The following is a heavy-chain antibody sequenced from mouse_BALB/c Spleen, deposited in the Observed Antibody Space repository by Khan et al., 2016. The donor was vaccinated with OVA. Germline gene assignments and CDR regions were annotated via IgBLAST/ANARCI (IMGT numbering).Heavy chain of an antibody. D-gene: IGHD2-14*01. Sequence: EVQLVESGPSLVKPSQTLSLTCSVTGDSITTGYWNWIRKYPGNKLEYMGYIIYTGYTYYNPSLKSRISITRHTSNNQYYLQLNSVTDEDTATYYFARSTYRYAFVYWGQVTLVTVSA. J-gene: IGHJ3*01. CDR3: ARSTYRYAFVY. CDR1: GDSITTGY. CDR2: IIYTGYT. V-gene: IGHV3-8*02.